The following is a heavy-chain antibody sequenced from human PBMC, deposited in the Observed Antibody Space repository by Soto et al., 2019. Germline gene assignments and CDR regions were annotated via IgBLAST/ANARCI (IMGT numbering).Heavy chain of an antibody. J-gene: IGHJ4*02. Sequence: EVQLVESGGGLVQPGGSLRLSCAASGFTFSSYWMHWVRQAPGKGLVWVSRINSDGSSTSYADSVKGRFTISRDNAKNTLYLQMNSLRAEDTAVYYCARGPTGYYGSGSLDYWGQGTLVTVSS. CDR1: GFTFSSYW. V-gene: IGHV3-74*01. CDR2: INSDGSST. CDR3: ARGPTGYYGSGSLDY. D-gene: IGHD3-10*01.